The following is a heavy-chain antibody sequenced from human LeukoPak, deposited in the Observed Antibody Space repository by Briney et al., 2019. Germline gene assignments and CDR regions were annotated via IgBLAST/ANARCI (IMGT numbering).Heavy chain of an antibody. J-gene: IGHJ6*03. Sequence: ASVKVSCKASGGTFISYAISWVRQAPGQGLEWMGGIIPIFGTANYAQKFQGRVTITTDESTSTAYMELSSLRSEDTAVYYCARDRLDIVPSGYYYYYYMDVWGKGTTVTVSS. CDR2: IIPIFGTA. V-gene: IGHV1-69*05. CDR1: GGTFISYA. D-gene: IGHD2-2*03. CDR3: ARDRLDIVPSGYYYYYYMDV.